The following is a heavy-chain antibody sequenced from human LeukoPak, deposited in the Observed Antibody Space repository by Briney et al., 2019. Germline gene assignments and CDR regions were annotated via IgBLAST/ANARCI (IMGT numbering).Heavy chain of an antibody. CDR3: ASERKADSSWGNHDAFEI. Sequence: GASVKVSCKASGGTFSSYAITWVRQAPGQGLEWMGGIIIVLGTAEHAQKFQGTTKYAQKFQNRMRITADKSTTTAYMELRSLRSDDTAVYYCASERKADSSWGNHDAFEIWGQGTMVTVSS. CDR1: GGTFSSYA. V-gene: IGHV1-69*10. J-gene: IGHJ3*02. D-gene: IGHD6-13*01. CDR2: IIIVLGTA.